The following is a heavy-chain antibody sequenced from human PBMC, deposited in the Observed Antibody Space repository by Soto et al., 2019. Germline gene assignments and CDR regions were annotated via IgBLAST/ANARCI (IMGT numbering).Heavy chain of an antibody. D-gene: IGHD1-26*01. CDR1: GGTFANFI. V-gene: IGHV1-69*01. J-gene: IGHJ6*02. CDR2: IVPMLGTP. Sequence: QVQLVQSGAEVKEPGSSVRVSCKASGGTFANFIMNWVRQTPGQGLEWMGGIVPMLGTPTYAEKFKGRVTISATGSTSTMYMEVTSLRSEDTAIYYCARNGTYSSSLSQYSGMDVWGQGTTVTVSS. CDR3: ARNGTYSSSLSQYSGMDV.